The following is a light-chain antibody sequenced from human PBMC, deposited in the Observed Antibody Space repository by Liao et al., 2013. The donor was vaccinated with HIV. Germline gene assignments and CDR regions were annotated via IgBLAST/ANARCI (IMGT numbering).Light chain of an antibody. CDR1: KLGDQY. Sequence: SYELTQSPSVSVSPGQTASVTCSGDKLGDQYVSWYQQRPGQSPVVVIFENGKRPSGISERFSGSKSGNTATLTITGTQTVDEADYYCQAWDRNSYFVFGTGTRVTVL. J-gene: IGLJ1*01. CDR3: QAWDRNSYFV. V-gene: IGLV3-1*01. CDR2: ENG.